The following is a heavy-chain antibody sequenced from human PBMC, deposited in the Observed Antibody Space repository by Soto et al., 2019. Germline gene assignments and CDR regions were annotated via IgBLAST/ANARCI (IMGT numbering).Heavy chain of an antibody. J-gene: IGHJ4*02. CDR2: INTYSGKT. D-gene: IGHD2-21*02. V-gene: IGHV1-18*01. CDR1: GYTFSIYS. CDR3: ARRYGDPSSSTGFDY. Sequence: QVQLVQSGAEVKKPGASVKVSCKASGYTFSIYSITWVRQAPGQGLEWMGGINTYSGKTNYAQKFQGRVTMTTDTATSTAYMDMRSLRSDDTAVYYCARRYGDPSSSTGFDYWGQGTLVSVSS.